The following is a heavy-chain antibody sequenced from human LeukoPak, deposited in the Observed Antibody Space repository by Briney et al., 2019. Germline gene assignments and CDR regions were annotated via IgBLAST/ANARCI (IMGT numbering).Heavy chain of an antibody. J-gene: IGHJ4*02. Sequence: ETLSLTCTVSGGSISSSSYYWGWIRQPPGKGLEWVSVIYSGGGTYYADSVKGRFTISRDNSKNTLYLQMNSLRAEDTAVYYCAGGSGFRTFFGYWGQGTLVTVSS. CDR2: IYSGGGT. V-gene: IGHV3-66*01. CDR1: GGSISSSSYY. D-gene: IGHD3-10*01. CDR3: AGGSGFRTFFGY.